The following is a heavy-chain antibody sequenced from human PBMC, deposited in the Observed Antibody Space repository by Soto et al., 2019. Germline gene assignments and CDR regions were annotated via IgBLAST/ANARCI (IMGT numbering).Heavy chain of an antibody. V-gene: IGHV1-18*01. Sequence: QVQLVQSGAEVKKPGASVKVSCKASGYTFISYGISWVRQAPGQGLEWMGWISGYNGNTKYAQKLQGRVTMTTDTSTRTAYMELRSLRSHDTAVYYCARDLGAQIVAYWGQGTLVTVSS. D-gene: IGHD1-26*01. CDR1: GYTFISYG. CDR3: ARDLGAQIVAY. J-gene: IGHJ4*02. CDR2: ISGYNGNT.